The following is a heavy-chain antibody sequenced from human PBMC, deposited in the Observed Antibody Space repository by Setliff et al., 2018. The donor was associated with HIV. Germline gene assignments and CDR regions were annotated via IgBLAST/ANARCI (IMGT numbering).Heavy chain of an antibody. CDR2: TNPSGST. J-gene: IGHJ6*03. CDR3: ARGQDLGATWTGYYYYYMDV. Sequence: SETLSLTCAVYVGSFSGHYWIWIRQPPGKGLEWIGETNPSGSTKYNPSLKSRVTISVDRSKNQFSLKLTSATAADTAVYYCARGQDLGATWTGYYYYYMDVWGKGTKVTVSS. D-gene: IGHD1-26*01. CDR1: VGSFSGHY. V-gene: IGHV4-34*01.